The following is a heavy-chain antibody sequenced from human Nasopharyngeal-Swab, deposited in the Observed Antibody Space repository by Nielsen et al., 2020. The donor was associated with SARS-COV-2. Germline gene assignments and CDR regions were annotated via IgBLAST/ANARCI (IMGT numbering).Heavy chain of an antibody. Sequence: GGSLRLSCAASGFTFSSYSMNWVRQAPGKGLGWVSYISSSSSTIYYADSVKGRFTISRDNAKNSLYLQMNSLRDEDTAVYYCARDGLTYYDILTGYSWFDPWGQGTLVTVSS. CDR3: ARDGLTYYDILTGYSWFDP. CDR2: ISSSSSTI. J-gene: IGHJ5*02. V-gene: IGHV3-48*02. D-gene: IGHD3-9*01. CDR1: GFTFSSYS.